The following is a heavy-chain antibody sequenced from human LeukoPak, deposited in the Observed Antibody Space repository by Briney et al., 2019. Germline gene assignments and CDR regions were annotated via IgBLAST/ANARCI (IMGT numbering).Heavy chain of an antibody. CDR1: GVTPSGYN. CDR2: IRNDGSHE. V-gene: IGHV3-30*02. D-gene: IGHD2-2*01. J-gene: IGHJ6*03. Sequence: GGSLRLSCAASGVTPSGYNMQWFRQAPGERLGWGAFIRNDGSHEYYANSVKGRFTISRDNSENTLYLQMNSLTTDDTAVYYCAKDKTDCTTTICQAWDYNCMDVWGKGTTVTVSS. CDR3: AKDKTDCTTTICQAWDYNCMDV.